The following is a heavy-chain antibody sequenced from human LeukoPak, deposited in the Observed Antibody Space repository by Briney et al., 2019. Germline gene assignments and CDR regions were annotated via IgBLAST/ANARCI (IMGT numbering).Heavy chain of an antibody. Sequence: GRSLRLSCTASGFAFDEHGMSSVRQVPGKGLEWVSGRSGGSTGYADPLRGRFTISRDNAKNSLYLQMDSLRAEDTALYYCARAPITSPFYFDYWGQGTLVTVSS. D-gene: IGHD2-2*01. CDR1: GFAFDEHG. V-gene: IGHV3-20*04. CDR3: ARAPITSPFYFDY. J-gene: IGHJ4*02. CDR2: RSGGST.